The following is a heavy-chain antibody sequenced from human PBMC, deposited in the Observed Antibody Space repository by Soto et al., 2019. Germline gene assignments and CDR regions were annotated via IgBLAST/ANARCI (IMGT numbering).Heavy chain of an antibody. D-gene: IGHD2-2*02. CDR1: GFTFSSYG. V-gene: IGHV3-30*18. J-gene: IGHJ6*02. CDR2: ISYDGSNK. CDR3: AKGEIVVVPAAIPYYYYYGMDV. Sequence: GGSLRLSCAASGFTFSSYGMHWVRQAPGKGLEWVAVISYDGSNKYYADSVKGRFTISRDNSKNTLYLQMNSLRAEDTAVYYCAKGEIVVVPAAIPYYYYYGMDVWGQGTTVTVSS.